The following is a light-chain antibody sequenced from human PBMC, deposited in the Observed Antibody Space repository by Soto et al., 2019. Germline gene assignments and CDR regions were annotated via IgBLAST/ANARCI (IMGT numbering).Light chain of an antibody. CDR1: QGISNY. J-gene: IGKJ3*01. Sequence: DIQMTQSPSSLSASVGDRVTITSRASQGISNYLAWYQQKPGKVPKRLIYASSTLQSGVLSRFSGSGSGTDFTLITRSLQLEDVATYYCQKYNSAPYTFGPATKVDI. CDR3: QKYNSAPYT. V-gene: IGKV1-27*01. CDR2: ASS.